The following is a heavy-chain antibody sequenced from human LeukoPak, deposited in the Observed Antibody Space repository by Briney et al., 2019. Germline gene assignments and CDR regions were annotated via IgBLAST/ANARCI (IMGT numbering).Heavy chain of an antibody. D-gene: IGHD3-9*01. J-gene: IGHJ4*02. V-gene: IGHV1-69*01. CDR3: ARAGYDILTGYYPTRGCVFFDY. Sequence: GSSVKVSCKASGGTFSSYAISWVRQAPGQGLEWMEGIIPIFGTANYAQKFQGRVTITADESTSTAYMELSSLRSEDTAVYYCARAGYDILTGYYPTRGCVFFDYWGQGTLVAVSS. CDR1: GGTFSSYA. CDR2: IIPIFGTA.